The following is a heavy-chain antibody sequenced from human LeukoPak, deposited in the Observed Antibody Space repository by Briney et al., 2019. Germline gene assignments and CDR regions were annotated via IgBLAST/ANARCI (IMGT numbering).Heavy chain of an antibody. CDR1: GYTFTGYY. J-gene: IGHJ5*02. CDR3: ARAPPQYSNYEVVWFDP. Sequence: GASVKVSCKASGYTFTGYYMHWVRQAPGQGLEWMGWINPNSGGTNYAQKFQGRVTMTRDTSISTAYMELSRLRSDDTAVYYCARAPPQYSNYEVVWFDPWGQGTLVTVSS. CDR2: INPNSGGT. D-gene: IGHD4-11*01. V-gene: IGHV1-2*02.